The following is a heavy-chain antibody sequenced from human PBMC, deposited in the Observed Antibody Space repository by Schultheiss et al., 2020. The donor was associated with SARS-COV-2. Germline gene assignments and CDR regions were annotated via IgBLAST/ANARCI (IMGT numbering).Heavy chain of an antibody. J-gene: IGHJ4*02. V-gene: IGHV3-30*01. CDR1: GFTFSSYA. Sequence: GESLKISCAASGFTFSSYAMHWVRQAPGKGLEWVAVISYDGSNKYYADSVKGRFTISRDNSKNTLYLQMNSLRAEDTAVYYCARATIAVAGFDYWGQGTLVTVSS. CDR3: ARATIAVAGFDY. D-gene: IGHD6-19*01. CDR2: ISYDGSNK.